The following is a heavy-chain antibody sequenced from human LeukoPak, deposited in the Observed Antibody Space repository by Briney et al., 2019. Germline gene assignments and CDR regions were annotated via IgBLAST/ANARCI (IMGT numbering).Heavy chain of an antibody. J-gene: IGHJ4*02. Sequence: ASVKVPCKASGYTFTSYGISWVRQAPGQGLEWMGWISAYNGNTNYAQKLQGRVTMTTDTSTSTAYMELRSLRSDDTAVYYCAREPYCSSTSCPPADYWGQGTLVTVSS. CDR2: ISAYNGNT. CDR1: GYTFTSYG. CDR3: AREPYCSSTSCPPADY. D-gene: IGHD2-2*01. V-gene: IGHV1-18*04.